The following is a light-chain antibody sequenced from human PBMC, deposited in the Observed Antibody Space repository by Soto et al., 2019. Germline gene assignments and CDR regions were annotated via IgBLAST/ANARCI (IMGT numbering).Light chain of an antibody. CDR3: QQRSNWLALS. CDR1: QDISNY. CDR2: DAS. Sequence: DIQMTQSPSSLSASVGDRVTITCQASQDISNYLNWYQQKPGKAPKLLIYDASNLETGVPSRFSGSGSGTDFTFTISSLQPEDIATYYCQQRSNWLALSFGGGTKVEIK. V-gene: IGKV1-33*01. J-gene: IGKJ4*01.